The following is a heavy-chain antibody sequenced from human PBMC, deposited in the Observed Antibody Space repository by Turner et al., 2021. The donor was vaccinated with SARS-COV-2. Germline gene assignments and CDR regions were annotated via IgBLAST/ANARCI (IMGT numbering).Heavy chain of an antibody. CDR2: ISSTSSYI. CDR3: ARDQGTIRDVWSGYDPGGMDV. Sequence: VQLLESGGGLVKPWGSLRLSCSASGFPFSSYSMNWVRQATGKGLEWVSSISSTSSYIYYADSVKGRFTNSRDNAKNSLYMQMNSLRAEDTAVYYCARDQGTIRDVWSGYDPGGMDVWGQGTTVTVSS. V-gene: IGHV3-21*01. CDR1: GFPFSSYS. J-gene: IGHJ6*02. D-gene: IGHD3-3*01.